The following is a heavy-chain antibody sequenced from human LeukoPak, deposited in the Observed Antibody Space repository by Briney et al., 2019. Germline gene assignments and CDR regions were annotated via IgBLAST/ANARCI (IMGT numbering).Heavy chain of an antibody. D-gene: IGHD3-3*01. V-gene: IGHV4-34*01. Sequence: SETLSLTCAVYGGSFSGYYWSWIRQPPGKGLEWIGEINHSGSTNYNPSLKSRVTISVDTSKNQFSLKLSSVTAADTAVYYCARSVGYYDFWSGYYSTGVDYWGQGTLVTVSS. CDR2: INHSGST. CDR3: ARSVGYYDFWSGYYSTGVDY. J-gene: IGHJ4*02. CDR1: GGSFSGYY.